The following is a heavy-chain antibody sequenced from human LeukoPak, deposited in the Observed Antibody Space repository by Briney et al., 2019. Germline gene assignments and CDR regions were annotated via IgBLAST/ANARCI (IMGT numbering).Heavy chain of an antibody. CDR1: GGSISSYY. J-gene: IGHJ6*03. Sequence: SETLSLTCTVSGGSISSYYWSWIRQPPGKGLEWIGYIYYSGSTNYNPSLKSRVTISVDTSKNQFSLKLSSVTAADTAVYYCARGVWFGELDLYYYYYYMDVWGKGTTVTISS. V-gene: IGHV4-59*01. D-gene: IGHD3-10*01. CDR3: ARGVWFGELDLYYYYYYMDV. CDR2: IYYSGST.